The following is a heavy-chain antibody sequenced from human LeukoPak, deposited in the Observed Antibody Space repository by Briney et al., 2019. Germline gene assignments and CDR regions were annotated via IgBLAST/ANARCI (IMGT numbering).Heavy chain of an antibody. J-gene: IGHJ4*02. CDR1: GFTFSSYW. CDR3: ASGQKLGF. CDR2: IKQDGSDK. D-gene: IGHD6-13*01. Sequence: GGSLRLSCVASGFTFSSYWMSWVRQAPGKGLEWVANIKQDGSDKYYVDSVKGRFTISRDNARDSLYLQMNSLRAEDTAVYYCASGQKLGFWGQGTLVTVSS. V-gene: IGHV3-7*01.